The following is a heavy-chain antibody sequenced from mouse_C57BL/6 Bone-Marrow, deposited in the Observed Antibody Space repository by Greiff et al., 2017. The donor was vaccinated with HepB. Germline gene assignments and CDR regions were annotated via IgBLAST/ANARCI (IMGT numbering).Heavy chain of an antibody. CDR2: INPYNGGT. D-gene: IGHD2-4*01. CDR1: GYTFTDYY. V-gene: IGHV1-19*01. CDR3: AREDDYDY. J-gene: IGHJ2*01. Sequence: EVHLVESGPVLVKPGASVKMSCKASGYTFTDYYMNWVKQSHGKSLEWIGVINPYNGGTSYNQKFKGKATLTVDKSSSTAYMELNSLTSEDSAVYDCAREDDYDYWGQGTTLTVSS.